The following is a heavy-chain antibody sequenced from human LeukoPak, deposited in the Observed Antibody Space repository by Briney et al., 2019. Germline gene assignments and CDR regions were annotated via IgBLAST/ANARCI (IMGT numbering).Heavy chain of an antibody. CDR1: GFSFSNYE. J-gene: IGHJ4*02. Sequence: TGGSLRLSCAASGFSFSNYEMNWVRQAPGEGLEWVAFISESGTTIYYADSAKGRFTISRDNTKNSMYLQMNSLRAEDTAVYYCAKDVGKQQMISDHWGQGTLVTVSS. CDR2: ISESGTTI. CDR3: AKDVGKQQMISDH. V-gene: IGHV3-48*03. D-gene: IGHD6-13*01.